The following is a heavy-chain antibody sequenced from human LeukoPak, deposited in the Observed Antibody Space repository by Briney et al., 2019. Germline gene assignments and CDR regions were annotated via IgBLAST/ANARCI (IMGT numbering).Heavy chain of an antibody. CDR1: GFTFSSYA. V-gene: IGHV3-30-3*01. Sequence: PGGSLRLSCAASGFTFSSYAMHWVRQAPGKGLEWVAVISYDGSNKYYADSVKGRFTISRDNSKNTLYLQMNSLRAEDMAVYYCAREPGELKYYYDSSGYYYGRWSDAFDIWGQGTMVTVSS. CDR2: ISYDGSNK. CDR3: AREPGELKYYYDSSGYYYGRWSDAFDI. J-gene: IGHJ3*02. D-gene: IGHD3-22*01.